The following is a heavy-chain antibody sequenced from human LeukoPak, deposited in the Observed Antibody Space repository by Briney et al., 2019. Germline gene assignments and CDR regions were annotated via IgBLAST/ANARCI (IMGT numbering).Heavy chain of an antibody. CDR1: GFTFSSYA. D-gene: IGHD2-2*01. Sequence: GGSLRLSCAASGFTFSSYAMSWVRQAPGKGLEWVSGISGSGGSTYHADSVKGRFTISRDNSKNTLYLQMNSLRAEDTAVYYCAREACSSTSCYVGYWGQGTLVTVSS. J-gene: IGHJ4*02. V-gene: IGHV3-23*01. CDR2: ISGSGGST. CDR3: AREACSSTSCYVGY.